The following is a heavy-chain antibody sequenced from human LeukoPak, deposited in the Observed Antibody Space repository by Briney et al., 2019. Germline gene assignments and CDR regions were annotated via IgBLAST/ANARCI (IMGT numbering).Heavy chain of an antibody. Sequence: SETLSLTCTVSGGSISSYYWNWIRQPAGKGLEWIGRIYTSGSTNYNSSLKSRVTISVDTSKNQFSLKLTSVTAADTAVYYCARGITYWGQGTLVTVSS. CDR2: IYTSGST. CDR1: GGSISSYY. V-gene: IGHV4-4*07. J-gene: IGHJ4*02. CDR3: ARGITY.